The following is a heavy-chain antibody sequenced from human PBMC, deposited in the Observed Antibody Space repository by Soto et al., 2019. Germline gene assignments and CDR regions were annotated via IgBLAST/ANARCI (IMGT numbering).Heavy chain of an antibody. J-gene: IGHJ4*02. CDR2: IYHSGST. CDR3: ARANYDGFDY. D-gene: IGHD1-7*01. CDR1: GGSISSGGYS. V-gene: IGHV4-30-2*01. Sequence: TSETLSLTCAVSGGSISSGGYSWSWIRQPPGKGLEWIGYIYHSGSTYYNPSLKSRVTISVDRSKNQFSLKLSSVTAADTAVYYCARANYDGFDYWGQGTLVTVSS.